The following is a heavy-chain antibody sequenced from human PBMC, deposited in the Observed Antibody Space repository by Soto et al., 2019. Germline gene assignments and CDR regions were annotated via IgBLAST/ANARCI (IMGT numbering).Heavy chain of an antibody. CDR1: GYIFINYY. J-gene: IGHJ6*03. V-gene: IGHV1-2*04. Sequence: ASVKVSCKASGYIFINYYMHWVRQAPGQGLEWMGWINPNSGGTNYAQKFQGWVTMTRDTSISTAYMELSRLRSDDTAVYYCARGGPILWFGSYYYYYMDVWGKGTTVTVSS. CDR3: ARGGPILWFGSYYYYYMDV. CDR2: INPNSGGT. D-gene: IGHD3-10*01.